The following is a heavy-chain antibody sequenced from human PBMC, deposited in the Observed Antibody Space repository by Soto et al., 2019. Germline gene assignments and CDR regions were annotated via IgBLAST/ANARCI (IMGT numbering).Heavy chain of an antibody. J-gene: IGHJ4*02. CDR3: PKGFGTYCAVAY. Sequence: QVHLVESGGGVVQPGRSLRLSCAASGFSFSTYGMHWVRQAPGKGLEWVAFISNDGSNKYYADSVKGRFTISRDNSKNKRYLQMNSLRAEDTAVYYCPKGFGTYCAVAYWGQGTLVTVSS. D-gene: IGHD1-26*01. CDR1: GFSFSTYG. V-gene: IGHV3-30*18. CDR2: ISNDGSNK.